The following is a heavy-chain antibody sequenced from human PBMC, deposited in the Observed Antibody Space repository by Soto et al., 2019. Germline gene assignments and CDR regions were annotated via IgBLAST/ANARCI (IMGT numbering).Heavy chain of an antibody. CDR1: GFTFSNYW. V-gene: IGHV3-74*01. D-gene: IGHD4-17*01. CDR2: IKGDEITT. J-gene: IGHJ4*02. Sequence: PGGSLRLSCAAPGFTFSNYWIHWVRQAPGKGLVWVSRIKGDEITTNYADSVKGRFTISRDNAKNTVFLQMHSLRAEDTALYYCARGLYGAYGQDFWGQGILVTVSS. CDR3: ARGLYGAYGQDF.